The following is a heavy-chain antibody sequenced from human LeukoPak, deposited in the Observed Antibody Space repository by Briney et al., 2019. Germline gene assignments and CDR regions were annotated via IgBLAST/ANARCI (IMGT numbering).Heavy chain of an antibody. CDR2: ISGSGGST. J-gene: IGHJ4*02. V-gene: IGHV3-23*01. CDR3: AKDLYYYDSSGLIA. CDR1: GFTFSSYA. D-gene: IGHD3-22*01. Sequence: GGSLRLSCAAPGFTFSSYAMSWVRQAPGKGLEWVSAISGSGGSTYYADSVKGRFTISRDNSKNTLYLQMNSLRAEDTAVYYCAKDLYYYDSSGLIAWGQGTLVTVSS.